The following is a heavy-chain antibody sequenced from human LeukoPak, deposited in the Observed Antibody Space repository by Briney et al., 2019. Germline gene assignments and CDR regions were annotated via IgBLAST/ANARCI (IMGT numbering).Heavy chain of an antibody. J-gene: IGHJ4*02. CDR3: ARDDTVTRGWFDY. D-gene: IGHD4-17*01. Sequence: GGSLRLSCAASGFTFSSYAMSWVRQAPGKGLEWVSTLTGSGATTYYADSVKGRFTISRDNSKNTLYLQMNSLRAEDTAVYYCARDDTVTRGWFDYWGQGTLVTVSS. V-gene: IGHV3-23*01. CDR1: GFTFSSYA. CDR2: LTGSGATT.